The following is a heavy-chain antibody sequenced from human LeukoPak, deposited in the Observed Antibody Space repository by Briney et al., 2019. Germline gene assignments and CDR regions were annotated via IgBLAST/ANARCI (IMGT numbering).Heavy chain of an antibody. CDR3: AKNRDGYRANYYYMDV. Sequence: PGGSLRLSCVASGFTLSDYAMHWVRQAPGKGLEHVSAISSNGGSTYYANSVKGRFTISIDNSKNTLYLQMGSLRAEDMAVYYCAKNRDGYRANYYYMDVWGKGTTVTVSS. J-gene: IGHJ6*03. CDR2: ISSNGGST. V-gene: IGHV3-64*01. CDR1: GFTLSDYA. D-gene: IGHD5-24*01.